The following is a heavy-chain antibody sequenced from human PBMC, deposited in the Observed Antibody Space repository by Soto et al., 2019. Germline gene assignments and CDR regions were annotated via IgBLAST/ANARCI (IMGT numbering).Heavy chain of an antibody. CDR2: ISYDGTNR. J-gene: IGHJ4*02. V-gene: IGHV3-30-3*01. CDR3: ARESSSTVTTGGGGSAKDY. CDR1: GLTFSNYA. Sequence: QVHLVESGGGVVQPGRSLRLSCAASGLTFSNYAMHWVRQAPGKGLEWVAFISYDGTNRCYPDSVKGRFTISRDNSKNPVYLQMNSLKTEDKAVYYCARESSSTVTTGGGGSAKDYWGQGTLVTVSS. D-gene: IGHD4-17*01.